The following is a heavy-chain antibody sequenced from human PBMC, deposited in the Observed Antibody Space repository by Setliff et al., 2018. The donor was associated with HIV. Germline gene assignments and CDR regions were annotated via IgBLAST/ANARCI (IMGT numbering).Heavy chain of an antibody. J-gene: IGHJ4*02. V-gene: IGHV4-59*11. CDR3: AKGAGFYGDYTFDH. CDR1: GPSINIHY. CDR2: IYSTGST. Sequence: SETLSLTCTVSGPSINIHYWSWIRQSPGKAFEWIGYIYSTGSTNYNPSPQSRVTISMVASRSQFSLKVTSVTAADTAVYYCAKGAGFYGDYTFDHWGQGRQVTVSS. D-gene: IGHD4-17*01.